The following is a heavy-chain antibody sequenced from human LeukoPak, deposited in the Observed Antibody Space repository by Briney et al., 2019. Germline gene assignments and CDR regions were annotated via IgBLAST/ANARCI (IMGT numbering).Heavy chain of an antibody. Sequence: PSETLSLTCAVYGGSFRVHYWRWIRQPPGKGLELMGEINHSGSTDYNPSLKSRVTISVYTSKNQFPLRLHSVPAAATGVYFCARDPLMRSHCRGRRCYYMDVWGTGTTVTVSS. V-gene: IGHV4-34*01. CDR2: INHSGST. CDR1: GGSFRVHY. CDR3: ARDPLMRSHCRGRRCYYMDV. D-gene: IGHD2-8*01. J-gene: IGHJ6*03.